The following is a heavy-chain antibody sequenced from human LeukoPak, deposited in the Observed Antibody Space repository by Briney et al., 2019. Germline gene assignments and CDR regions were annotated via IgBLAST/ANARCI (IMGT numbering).Heavy chain of an antibody. D-gene: IGHD4-11*01. CDR3: AKRDYSKYYYYYMDV. V-gene: IGHV3-7*03. CDR1: GFTFSNHY. Sequence: GGSLRLSCAASGFTFSNHYMSWIRQAPGKGLEWVANIKQDGSEKYYVDSVKGRFTISRDNAKNSLYLQMNSLRAEDTAVYYCAKRDYSKYYYYYMDVWGKGTTVTVSS. CDR2: IKQDGSEK. J-gene: IGHJ6*03.